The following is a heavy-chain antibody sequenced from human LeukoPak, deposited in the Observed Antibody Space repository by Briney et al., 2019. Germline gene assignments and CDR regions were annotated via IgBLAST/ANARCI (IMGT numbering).Heavy chain of an antibody. CDR2: IYSGGST. V-gene: IGHV3-53*01. D-gene: IGHD5-18*01. CDR1: GFTFSSYA. CDR3: ARGYPAMVSAPDY. Sequence: PGGSLRLSCAASGFTFSSYAMSWVRQAPGKGLEWVSVIYSGGSTYYADSVKGRFTISRDNPKNTLYLQMNSLRAEDTAVYYCARGYPAMVSAPDYWGQGTLVTVSS. J-gene: IGHJ4*02.